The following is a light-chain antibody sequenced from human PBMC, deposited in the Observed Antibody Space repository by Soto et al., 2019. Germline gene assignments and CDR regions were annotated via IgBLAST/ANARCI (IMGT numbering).Light chain of an antibody. CDR3: QQYNSYSWT. V-gene: IGKV1-5*03. CDR1: QSISSW. CDR2: KAS. J-gene: IGKJ1*01. Sequence: DIQMTQSPSTLSASVGGRVTITCRASQSISSWLAWYQQKPGKAPKLLIYKASSLESGVPSRFSGSGSGTEFTLTISSLQPDDFATYYCQQYNSYSWTFGQGTNVDIK.